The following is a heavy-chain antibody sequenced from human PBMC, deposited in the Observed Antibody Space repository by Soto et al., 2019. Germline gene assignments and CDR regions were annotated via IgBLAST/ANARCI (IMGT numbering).Heavy chain of an antibody. V-gene: IGHV4-61*01. Sequence: QVQLQESGPGLVKPSETLSLTCTVSGGSVSSGSYFWSWIRKPPGKGLEWIGHMYYSGRTTYNPSLKGRVTISRDTSKNLFSLKMTSVTAADTAVYYCERDLAAAAGTLYGLDVWGQGTTVTVSS. CDR2: MYYSGRT. CDR1: GGSVSSGSYF. J-gene: IGHJ6*02. CDR3: ERDLAAAAGTLYGLDV. D-gene: IGHD6-13*01.